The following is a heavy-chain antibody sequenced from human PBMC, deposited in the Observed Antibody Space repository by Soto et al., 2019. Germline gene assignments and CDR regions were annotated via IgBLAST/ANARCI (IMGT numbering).Heavy chain of an antibody. V-gene: IGHV3-48*01. J-gene: IGHJ4*02. D-gene: IGHD6-19*01. Sequence: GGSLRLSCAASGFTFSSYSMNWVRQAPGKGLEWVSYISSSSSTIYYADSVKGRFTISRDNAKNSPYLQMNSLRAEDTAVYYCAREANGPYSSGWYVVYWGQGTLVTVSS. CDR1: GFTFSSYS. CDR2: ISSSSSTI. CDR3: AREANGPYSSGWYVVY.